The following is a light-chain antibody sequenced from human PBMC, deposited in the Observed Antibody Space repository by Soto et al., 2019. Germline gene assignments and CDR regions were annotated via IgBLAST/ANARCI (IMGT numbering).Light chain of an antibody. V-gene: IGLV1-51*01. CDR3: ATWDGSLPGEV. J-gene: IGLJ2*01. CDR1: SSNIGNNY. Sequence: QAVVMQSPSVSAAPGQKVTISCSGSSSNIGNNYVSWYQQLPGTAPKLLIYDNNKRPSGIPDRFSGSKSGTSGTLDISGLQTGDEADYYCATWDGSLPGEVFGGGTKVTVL. CDR2: DNN.